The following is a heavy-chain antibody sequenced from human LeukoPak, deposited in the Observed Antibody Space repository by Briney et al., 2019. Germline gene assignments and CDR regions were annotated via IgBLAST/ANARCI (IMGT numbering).Heavy chain of an antibody. J-gene: IGHJ2*01. V-gene: IGHV4-59*01. Sequence: PSETLSLTCTVSGGSISSYYWSWIRQPPGKGLEWIGYIYYSGSTNYNPSLKSRVTISVDTSKNQFSLKLSSVTAADTAVYYCARIGYTAMVPLHWYFDLWGRGTLVTVSS. CDR2: IYYSGST. D-gene: IGHD5-18*01. CDR3: ARIGYTAMVPLHWYFDL. CDR1: GGSISSYY.